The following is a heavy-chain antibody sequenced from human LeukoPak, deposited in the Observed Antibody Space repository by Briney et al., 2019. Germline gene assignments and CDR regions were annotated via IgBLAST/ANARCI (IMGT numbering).Heavy chain of an antibody. V-gene: IGHV1-8*01. CDR2: MTHKSGNT. CDR1: VYTFTIYD. Sequence: ASVKVSCKASVYTFTIYDINCVPHATGQGRECMGWMTHKSGNTGYAQKFQGRVTVPADKSKRRAYMELSSLSSEDTAVYYCEETIEADGMSDFEYWGRGTLVTVSS. J-gene: IGHJ4*02. D-gene: IGHD6-13*01. CDR3: EETIEADGMSDFEY.